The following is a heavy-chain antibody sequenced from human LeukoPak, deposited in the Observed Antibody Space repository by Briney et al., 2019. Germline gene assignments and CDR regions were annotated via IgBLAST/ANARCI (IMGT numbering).Heavy chain of an antibody. J-gene: IGHJ6*02. D-gene: IGHD2-2*02. CDR3: ARDQIVVVPAAIGYYYYYGMDV. CDR1: GYTSTSYY. CDR2: INPSGGST. Sequence: ASVKVSCKASGYTSTSYYMHWVRQAPGQGLEWMGIINPSGGSTSYAQKFQGRVTITRDTSASTAYMELSSLRSEDTAVYYCARDQIVVVPAAIGYYYYYGMDVWGQGTTVTVSS. V-gene: IGHV1-46*01.